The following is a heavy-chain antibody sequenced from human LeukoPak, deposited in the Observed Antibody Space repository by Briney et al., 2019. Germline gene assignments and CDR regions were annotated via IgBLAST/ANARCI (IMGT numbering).Heavy chain of an antibody. J-gene: IGHJ5*02. CDR3: ALGGYPRINWFDP. V-gene: IGHV1-69*05. CDR2: IIPIFGTA. D-gene: IGHD1-26*01. CDR1: GGTFSSYA. Sequence: SVKVSCKASGGTFSSYAISWVRQAPGQGLEWMGGIIPIFGTANYAQKFQGRVTITTDESASTAYMELSSLRSEDTAVYYCALGGYPRINWFDPWGQGTLVTVSS.